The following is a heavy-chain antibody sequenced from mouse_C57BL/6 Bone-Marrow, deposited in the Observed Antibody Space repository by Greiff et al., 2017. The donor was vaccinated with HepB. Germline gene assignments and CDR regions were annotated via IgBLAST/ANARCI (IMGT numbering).Heavy chain of an antibody. CDR2: INPYNGGT. CDR3: ARRNGSSSYYFDY. CDR1: GYTFTDYY. V-gene: IGHV1-19*01. D-gene: IGHD1-1*01. Sequence: VQLQQSGPVLVKPGASVKMSCKASGYTFTDYYMNWVKQSHGKSLEWIGVINPYNGGTSYNQKFKGKATLTVDKSSSTAYMELNSLTSEDSAVYYCARRNGSSSYYFDYWGQGTTLTVSS. J-gene: IGHJ2*01.